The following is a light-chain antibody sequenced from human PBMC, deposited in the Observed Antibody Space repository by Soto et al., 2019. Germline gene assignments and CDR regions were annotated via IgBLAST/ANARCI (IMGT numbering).Light chain of an antibody. V-gene: IGKV3-15*01. Sequence: EIVMTQSPATLSVSPGERATLSCRASQSVSSNLAWYQQKPGQAPRLLIYGASTRATGIPARFSGSGSGTEFTLNISSLHSEDFAVYYGQQYNNWPPWTFGQGTKVEIK. CDR3: QQYNNWPPWT. CDR1: QSVSSN. CDR2: GAS. J-gene: IGKJ1*01.